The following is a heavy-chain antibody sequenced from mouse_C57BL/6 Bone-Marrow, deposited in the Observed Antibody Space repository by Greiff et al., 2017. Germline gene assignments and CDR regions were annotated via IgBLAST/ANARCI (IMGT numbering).Heavy chain of an antibody. CDR3: SSASRLGRSFDY. CDR1: GYTFTSYW. CDR2: ICPTSGRT. V-gene: IGHV1-55*01. Sequence: QVQLLQSGAELVKPGASVKLSCKASGYTFTSYWITWVKQRPGQGLEWIGDICPTSGRTNYNEKFKGKAIMTVDTSSNTASLQLSSLTSEDTAVFYCSSASRLGRSFDYWGQGTTLTVSA. J-gene: IGHJ2*01.